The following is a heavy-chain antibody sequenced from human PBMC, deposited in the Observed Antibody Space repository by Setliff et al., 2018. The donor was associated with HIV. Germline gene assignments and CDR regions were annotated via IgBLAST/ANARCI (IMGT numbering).Heavy chain of an antibody. D-gene: IGHD2-2*01. J-gene: IGHJ3*02. CDR3: ARPSYCSSTSCVQGAFDI. Sequence: ASVKVSCKASGYTFTSYGFNWVRQAPGQGLEWMGWISAYNGNTNYAQKLQGRVTMTTDTSTSTAYMELRSLRSDDTAVYYCARPSYCSSTSCVQGAFDIWGQGTMVTVSS. CDR2: ISAYNGNT. CDR1: GYTFTSYG. V-gene: IGHV1-18*01.